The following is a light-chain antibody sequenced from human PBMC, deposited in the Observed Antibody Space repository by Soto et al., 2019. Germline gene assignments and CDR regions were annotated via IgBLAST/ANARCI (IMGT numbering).Light chain of an antibody. CDR3: QQYNNWPWT. CDR2: GAS. Sequence: ERVMTQFPATLSVSPGGRATLSCRASQSVSSNLAWYQQKPGQAPRLLVYGASTRATGIPARFSGSGSGTDFTLTISSLQSEDFAVYYCQQYNNWPWTFGQGTKVDIK. CDR1: QSVSSN. V-gene: IGKV3-15*01. J-gene: IGKJ1*01.